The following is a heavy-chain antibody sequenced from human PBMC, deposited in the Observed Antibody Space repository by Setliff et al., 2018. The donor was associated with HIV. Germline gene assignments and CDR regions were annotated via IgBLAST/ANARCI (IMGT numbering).Heavy chain of an antibody. Sequence: SETLSLTCTVSGGSISSYYWSWIRQSPGKGLEWLGYIYYSGSTNYNPSLKSRVTISLDTSKNQFSLKLTSVTAADTAVYYCARQFRYPNIAVAGIEYWGQGTLVTVSS. D-gene: IGHD6-19*01. J-gene: IGHJ4*02. CDR3: ARQFRYPNIAVAGIEY. CDR1: GGSISSYY. CDR2: IYYSGST. V-gene: IGHV4-59*01.